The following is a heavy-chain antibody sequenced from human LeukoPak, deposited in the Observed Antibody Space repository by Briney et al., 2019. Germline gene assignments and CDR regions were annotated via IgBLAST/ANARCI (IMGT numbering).Heavy chain of an antibody. V-gene: IGHV1-69*01. D-gene: IGHD6-6*01. CDR1: GGTFSSYA. J-gene: IGHJ6*02. Sequence: GSSVNVSCKASGGTFSSYAISWVRQAPGQGLEWMGGIIPIFGTANYAQKFQGRVTITADASTNTAYMELSSLRSEDTAVYYCARPYSSSSYYYGMDVWGQGTTVTVSS. CDR3: ARPYSSSSYYYGMDV. CDR2: IIPIFGTA.